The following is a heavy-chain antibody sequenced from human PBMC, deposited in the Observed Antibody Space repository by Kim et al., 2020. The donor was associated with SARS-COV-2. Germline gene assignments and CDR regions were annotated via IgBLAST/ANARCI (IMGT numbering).Heavy chain of an antibody. CDR3: ARENVYYYGSGSRNWFDP. D-gene: IGHD3-10*01. CDR1: GGTFSSYA. Sequence: SVKVSCKASGGTFSSYAISWVRQAPGQGLEWMGGIIPIFGTANYAQKFQGRVTITADESTSTAYMELSSLRSEDTAVYYCARENVYYYGSGSRNWFDPWGQGTLVTVSS. J-gene: IGHJ5*02. V-gene: IGHV1-69*13. CDR2: IIPIFGTA.